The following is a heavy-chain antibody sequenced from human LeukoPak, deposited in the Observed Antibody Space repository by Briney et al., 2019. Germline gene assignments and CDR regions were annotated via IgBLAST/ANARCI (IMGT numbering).Heavy chain of an antibody. V-gene: IGHV1-18*01. J-gene: IGHJ4*02. CDR2: ISAYNGNT. CDR3: ARPLGNDEYWSLYYFGY. D-gene: IGHD3-3*01. CDR1: GYTFTSCG. Sequence: ASVNVSCKASGYTFTSCGISWVRQAPGEGLEWMGWISAYNGNTNYAQKLQGKVTMTTDTSTSTAYMELRSLRSDDTAVYYCARPLGNDEYWSLYYFGYWGQGTLITVSS.